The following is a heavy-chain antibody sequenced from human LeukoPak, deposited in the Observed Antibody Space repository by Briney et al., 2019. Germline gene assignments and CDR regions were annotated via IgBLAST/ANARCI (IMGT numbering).Heavy chain of an antibody. CDR1: GFTFSSYA. CDR2: ISGSGGST. CDR3: AKETIVVVHEENWFDP. J-gene: IGHJ5*02. D-gene: IGHD3-22*01. V-gene: IGHV3-23*01. Sequence: GGSLRLSCASSGFTFSSYAMSWVRQAPGKGLEWVSAISGSGGSTYYADSVKGRFTISRDNSKNTLYLQMNSLRAEDTAVYYCAKETIVVVHEENWFDPWGQGTLVTVSS.